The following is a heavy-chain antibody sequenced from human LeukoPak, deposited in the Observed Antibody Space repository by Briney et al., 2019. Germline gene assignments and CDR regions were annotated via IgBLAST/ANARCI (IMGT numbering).Heavy chain of an antibody. Sequence: AASVKVSCKASGYTFTDSYMHWVRQAPGQGLEWMGWINPKSGGTNYAQKFQDRVTMTRDTSITTAYMELGSLIYDDTAVYYCSTRELSPPGAWGQGTLVTVSS. V-gene: IGHV1-2*02. CDR3: STRELSPPGA. D-gene: IGHD1-1*01. CDR2: INPKSGGT. J-gene: IGHJ4*02. CDR1: GYTFTDSY.